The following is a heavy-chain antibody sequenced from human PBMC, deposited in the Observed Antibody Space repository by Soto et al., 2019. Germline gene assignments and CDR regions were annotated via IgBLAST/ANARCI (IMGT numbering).Heavy chain of an antibody. V-gene: IGHV1-2*04. J-gene: IGHJ4*02. Sequence: ASVKVSCKASGYTFTGYYMHWVRQAPGQGLEWMGWINPNSGGTNYAQNFQGWVTMTRDTSISTAYMELSRLRSDDTAVYYCARGSSNLPAYYFDYWGQGTLVTVSS. CDR3: ARGSSNLPAYYFDY. CDR1: GYTFTGYY. CDR2: INPNSGGT. D-gene: IGHD4-4*01.